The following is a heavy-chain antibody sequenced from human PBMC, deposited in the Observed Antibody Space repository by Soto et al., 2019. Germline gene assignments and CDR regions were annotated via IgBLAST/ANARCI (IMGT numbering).Heavy chain of an antibody. CDR3: ARGATVTKYDY. D-gene: IGHD4-17*01. V-gene: IGHV4-61*01. J-gene: IGHJ4*02. CDR1: GVSVSSGSFY. Sequence: QVQLQESGPGLVKPSETLSLTCTVSGVSVSSGSFYWAWIRQPPGKGLEWIGFISYSGTTNNNPSLKSRVTISVDTSRSQISLMVRSLTAADTALYYCARGATVTKYDYWGQGTLVTVSS. CDR2: ISYSGTT.